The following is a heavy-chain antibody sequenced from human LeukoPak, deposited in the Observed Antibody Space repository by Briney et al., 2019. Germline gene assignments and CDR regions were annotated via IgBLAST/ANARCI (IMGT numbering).Heavy chain of an antibody. CDR3: ARSSLYYDSSGYYFDY. J-gene: IGHJ4*02. CDR2: INPRGGST. Sequence: VASVKVSCKASGYTFTNYYMHWVRQAPGQGLEWMGIINPRGGSTSYAQTFQGRVTMTRDTSTSTVYMELSSLRSEDTAVYYCARSSLYYDSSGYYFDYWGQGTLVTVSS. D-gene: IGHD3-22*01. V-gene: IGHV1-46*01. CDR1: GYTFTNYY.